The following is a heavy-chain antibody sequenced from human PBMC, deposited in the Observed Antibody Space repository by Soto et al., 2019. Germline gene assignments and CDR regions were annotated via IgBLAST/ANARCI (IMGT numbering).Heavy chain of an antibody. V-gene: IGHV3-23*01. D-gene: IGHD2-2*01. CDR1: GFTFSSYA. CDR3: AKDQGTSGETIK. Sequence: EVQLLESGGGLVQPGGSLGLSCAASGFTFSSYAMSWVRQAPGKGLEWVSAISGSGGSTYSADSVKGRFTISRDKSKNTLYLQMNSLRAEDTAVYYCAKDQGTSGETIKWGQGALVTVSS. CDR2: ISGSGGST. J-gene: IGHJ4*02.